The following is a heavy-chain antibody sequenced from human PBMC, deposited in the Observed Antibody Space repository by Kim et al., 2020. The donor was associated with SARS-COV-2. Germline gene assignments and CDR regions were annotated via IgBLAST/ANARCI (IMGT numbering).Heavy chain of an antibody. D-gene: IGHD5-12*01. V-gene: IGHV4-59*13. CDR2: IYYSGST. CDR3: ARAWPRQSRAYYYGMDV. J-gene: IGHJ6*01. Sequence: SETLSLTCTVSGGSISSYYWSWIRQPPGKGLEWIGYIYYSGSTNYNPSLKSRVTISVDTSKNQFSLKLSSVTAADTAVYYCARAWPRQSRAYYYGMDVWG. CDR1: GGSISSYY.